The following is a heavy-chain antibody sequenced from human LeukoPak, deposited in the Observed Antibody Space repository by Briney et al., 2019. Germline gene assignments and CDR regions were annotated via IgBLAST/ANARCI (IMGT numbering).Heavy chain of an antibody. D-gene: IGHD2-2*02. V-gene: IGHV1-69*13. CDR1: AGTFSSYA. CDR2: IIPIFGTA. CDR3: ARGLPPGYCSSTSCYTPNFDY. Sequence: SVKVSCKASAGTFSSYAISWVRQAPGQGLEWMGGIIPIFGTANYAQKFQGRVTITADESTSTAYMDLSSLRSEDTAVYYCARGLPPGYCSSTSCYTPNFDYWGQGTLVTVSS. J-gene: IGHJ4*02.